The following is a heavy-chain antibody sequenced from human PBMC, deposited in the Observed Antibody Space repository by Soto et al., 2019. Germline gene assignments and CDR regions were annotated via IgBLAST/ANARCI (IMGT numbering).Heavy chain of an antibody. Sequence: SETLSLTCTVSGGSISSGDYYWSWIRQPPGKGLEWIGYIYYSGSTYYNPSLKSRVTISVDTSKNQFSLKLSSVTAADTAVYYCARGGWLLFSDDAFDIWGQGTMVTVSS. CDR1: GGSISSGDYY. CDR3: ARGGWLLFSDDAFDI. J-gene: IGHJ3*02. V-gene: IGHV4-30-4*01. CDR2: IYYSGST. D-gene: IGHD3-3*01.